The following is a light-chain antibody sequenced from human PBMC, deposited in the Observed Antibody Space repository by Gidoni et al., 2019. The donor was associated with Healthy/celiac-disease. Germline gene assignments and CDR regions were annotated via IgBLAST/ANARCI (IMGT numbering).Light chain of an antibody. CDR1: QSFSSY. V-gene: IGKV3-11*01. J-gene: IGKJ5*01. CDR3: QQRRNWPPEIT. CDR2: DAS. Sequence: EIVLTQSPAPLSLSPGEGATLSCRASQSFSSYLALYQQQPVQAPRLLIHDASNRATGTPARFSGSGSGTDFTLTISSLEPEDFAVYYCQQRRNWPPEITFGQGTRLEIK.